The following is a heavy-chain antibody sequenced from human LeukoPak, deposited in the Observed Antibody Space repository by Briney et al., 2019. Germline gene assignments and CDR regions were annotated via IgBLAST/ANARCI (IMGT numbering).Heavy chain of an antibody. D-gene: IGHD1-26*01. J-gene: IGHJ4*02. Sequence: GGSLRLSCAGSGFTFDDYGMNWVRQAPGKGLEWVSGMSWNGGTTVYADSVKGRFTISRDNAKNSLYLHMNSLRAEDTALYSCARDRSYGAFDYWGQGTLVTVSS. CDR1: GFTFDDYG. CDR2: MSWNGGTT. V-gene: IGHV3-20*04. CDR3: ARDRSYGAFDY.